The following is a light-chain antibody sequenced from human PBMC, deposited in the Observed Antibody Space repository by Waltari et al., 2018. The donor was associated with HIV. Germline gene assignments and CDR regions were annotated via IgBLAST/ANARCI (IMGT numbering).Light chain of an antibody. Sequence: SALTQPRSVSGSPGQSVTISCSGTSSDAGGYNYVSWYQQHPGKAPKLMLYDVTERPSGVPDRFSGSKSGNTASLTISGLQADDEADYYCCSYAGRYTWVFGGGTELTVL. J-gene: IGLJ3*02. CDR1: SSDAGGYNY. CDR3: CSYAGRYTWV. V-gene: IGLV2-11*01. CDR2: DVT.